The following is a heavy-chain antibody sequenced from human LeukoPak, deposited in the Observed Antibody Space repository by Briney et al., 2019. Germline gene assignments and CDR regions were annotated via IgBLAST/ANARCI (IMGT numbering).Heavy chain of an antibody. J-gene: IGHJ4*02. V-gene: IGHV3-23*01. CDR3: AKDEGDFWSGYYPAGY. CDR1: GFTFSSYA. D-gene: IGHD3-3*01. CDR2: ISGSGGST. Sequence: GGSLRLSCAASGFTFSSYAMSWVRQAPGKGLEWVSAISGSGGSTYYADSVKGRFTISRDNSKNTLYLQMNSLRAEDTAVYYCAKDEGDFWSGYYPAGYWGQGTLVTVSS.